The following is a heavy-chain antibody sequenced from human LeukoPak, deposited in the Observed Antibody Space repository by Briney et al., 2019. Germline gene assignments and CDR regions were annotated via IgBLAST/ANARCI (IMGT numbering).Heavy chain of an antibody. CDR3: ARQWQKLKNWFDP. CDR1: GGSISSRSYY. Sequence: SETLSLTCTVSGGSISSRSYYWGWIRQPPGKGLEWIGSIYYSGSTYYNPSLKSRVTISVDTPKNQFSLKLSSVTAADTAVYFCARQWQKLKNWFDPWGQGTLVTVSS. V-gene: IGHV4-39*01. D-gene: IGHD6-13*01. CDR2: IYYSGST. J-gene: IGHJ5*02.